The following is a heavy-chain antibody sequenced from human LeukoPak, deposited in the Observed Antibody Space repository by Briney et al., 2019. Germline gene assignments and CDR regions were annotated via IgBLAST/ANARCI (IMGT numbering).Heavy chain of an antibody. CDR2: ISYDESNE. D-gene: IGHD2-2*01. CDR3: AKDRRIFSVAAATQWFDP. Sequence: GGSLRLSCAASEFTFDSYAMHWVRQAPGKGLEWVAVISYDESNEYYTDSVRGRFSISRDNSKNTLYLQMNSLRAEDTAVYYCAKDRRIFSVAAATQWFDPWGQGTLVTVSS. V-gene: IGHV3-30-3*01. CDR1: EFTFDSYA. J-gene: IGHJ5*02.